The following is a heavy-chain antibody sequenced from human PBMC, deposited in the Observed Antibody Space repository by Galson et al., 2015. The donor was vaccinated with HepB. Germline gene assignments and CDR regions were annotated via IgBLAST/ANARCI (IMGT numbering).Heavy chain of an antibody. D-gene: IGHD6-13*01. CDR3: ARVAFSSWYRYFDY. J-gene: IGHJ4*02. Sequence: SLRLSCAASGFTVSSNYMSWVRQAPGEGLEWVSVIYSGGSTYYADSVKGRFTISRDNSKNMLYLQMNSLRAEDTAVYYCARVAFSSWYRYFDYWGQGTLVTVSS. V-gene: IGHV3-66*02. CDR1: GFTVSSNY. CDR2: IYSGGST.